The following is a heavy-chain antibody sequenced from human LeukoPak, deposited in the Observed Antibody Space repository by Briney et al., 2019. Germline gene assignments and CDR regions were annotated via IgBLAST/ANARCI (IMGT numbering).Heavy chain of an antibody. CDR3: ARLSFDYVGGAFDI. J-gene: IGHJ3*02. CDR2: MYNSGST. CDR1: GDSISSFY. D-gene: IGHD3-16*01. Sequence: SETLSLTCTVSGDSISSFYRSWIRHPPGKGLEWIGYMYNSGSTNYNPSLKSRVSISVDTSKNHFSLKLSSVTAADTAVYYCARLSFDYVGGAFDIWGQGTMVTVSS. V-gene: IGHV4-59*08.